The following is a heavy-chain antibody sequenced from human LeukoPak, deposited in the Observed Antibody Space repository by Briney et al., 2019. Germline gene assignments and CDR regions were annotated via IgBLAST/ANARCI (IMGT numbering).Heavy chain of an antibody. J-gene: IGHJ3*02. D-gene: IGHD3-22*01. CDR3: ARQYYYDSSGYYYVGAFDI. CDR1: GGSISRHF. CDR2: IYYSGST. Sequence: SETLSLTCSVSGGSISRHFWSWIRQPPGRGLEWIGYIYYSGSTNYNPSLKSRVTISVDTSKNQFSLKLSSVTAADTAVYYCARQYYYDSSGYYYVGAFDIWGQGTMVTVSS. V-gene: IGHV4-59*08.